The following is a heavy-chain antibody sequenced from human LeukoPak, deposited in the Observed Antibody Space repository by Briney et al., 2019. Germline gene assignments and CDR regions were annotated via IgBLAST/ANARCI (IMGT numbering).Heavy chain of an antibody. Sequence: GGSLRLSCAASGVTFSSYGMHWVRQAPGKGLEWVALISSDGNSKVYGDSVKGRFTISRDDSKSTLYLQMDSLRPEDTVVYYCTTKVIRGNSGDDYDDWGQGTLVTVSS. CDR1: GVTFSSYG. CDR3: TTKVIRGNSGDDYDD. CDR2: ISSDGNSK. J-gene: IGHJ4*02. V-gene: IGHV3-30*03. D-gene: IGHD5-12*01.